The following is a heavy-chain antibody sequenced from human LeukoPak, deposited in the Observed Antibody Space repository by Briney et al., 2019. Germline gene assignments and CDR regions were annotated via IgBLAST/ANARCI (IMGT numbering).Heavy chain of an antibody. V-gene: IGHV1-24*01. Sequence: GASVKVSCKVSGYTFSEPFMYWVRLAPGRGLEWVGTFDPENGEIIYAQRFQGRVTMTEDTSTETAYMELSSLTSEDTAVYYCATDGSGTYSLDCWGQGTLLTVTS. J-gene: IGHJ4*02. CDR3: ATDGSGTYSLDC. D-gene: IGHD3-10*01. CDR1: GYTFSEPF. CDR2: FDPENGEI.